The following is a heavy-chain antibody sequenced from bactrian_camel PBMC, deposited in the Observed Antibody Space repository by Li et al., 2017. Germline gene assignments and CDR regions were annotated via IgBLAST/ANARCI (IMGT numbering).Heavy chain of an antibody. CDR1: GSPRNC. D-gene: IGHD3*01. Sequence: VQLVESGGGSMQAGGSLRLSSKVIGSPRNCMGWFRQAPGKEREGVGAIDIEGVTDYANSVKGRFTISRDNAAKTLLLQMNNLKPEDTAMYYCASDPRLWCLWADSVYRYWGQGTQVTVS. J-gene: IGHJ4*01. CDR2: IDIEGVT. CDR3: ASDPRLWCLWADSVYRY. V-gene: IGHV3S55*01.